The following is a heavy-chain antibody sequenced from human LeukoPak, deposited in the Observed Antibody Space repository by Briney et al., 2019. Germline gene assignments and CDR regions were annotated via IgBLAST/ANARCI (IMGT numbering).Heavy chain of an antibody. D-gene: IGHD6-6*01. V-gene: IGHV3-48*01. CDR2: ISSTSVSI. CDR3: ARGGAARPDI. J-gene: IGHJ3*02. Sequence: PGGSLRLSCVASGFTFKNYGMNWVRQAPGKGLEWVSYISSTSVSINYADSVRGRFTISRDNARNSLYLQVDSLRAEDTAMYYCARGGAARPDIWGQGTMVIVSS. CDR1: GFTFKNYG.